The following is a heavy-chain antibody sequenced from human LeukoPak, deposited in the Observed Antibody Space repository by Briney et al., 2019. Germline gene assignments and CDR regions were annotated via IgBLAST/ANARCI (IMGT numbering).Heavy chain of an antibody. CDR2: IYYSGST. J-gene: IGHJ3*02. CDR3: ARHGGYSYHDAFDI. V-gene: IGHV4-39*01. D-gene: IGHD5-18*01. Sequence: SETLSLTCTVSGGSISSSSYSWGWIRQPPGKRLEWIGSIYYSGSTYYNPSLKSRVTISVDTSKNQFSLKLSSVTAADTAVYYCARHGGYSYHDAFDIWGQGTMVTVSS. CDR1: GGSISSSSYS.